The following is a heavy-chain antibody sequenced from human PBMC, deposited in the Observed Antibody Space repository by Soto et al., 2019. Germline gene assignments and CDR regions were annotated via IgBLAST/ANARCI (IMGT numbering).Heavy chain of an antibody. Sequence: GASVKVSCKASGYTFTSYAMHWVRQAPGQRLEWMGWINAGNGNTKYSQKFQGRVTITRDTSASTAYTELSSLRSEDTAVYYCAMAAGGYSYGYGYYYYGMDVWGQGTTVTVSS. CDR2: INAGNGNT. V-gene: IGHV1-3*01. J-gene: IGHJ6*02. CDR1: GYTFTSYA. D-gene: IGHD5-18*01. CDR3: AMAAGGYSYGYGYYYYGMDV.